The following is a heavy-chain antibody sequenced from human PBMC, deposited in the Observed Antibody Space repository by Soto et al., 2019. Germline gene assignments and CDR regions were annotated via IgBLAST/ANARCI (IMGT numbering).Heavy chain of an antibody. CDR3: ARGKADHYCSSTSCPYYYYYYMDV. J-gene: IGHJ6*03. Sequence: SVKVSCKASGGTFSSYTISWVRQAPGQGLEWMGRIVPILGIANYAQKFQGRVTITADKSMSTAYMELNSLRSEDTAVYYCARGKADHYCSSTSCPYYYYYYMDVWGKGTTVTVSS. V-gene: IGHV1-69*02. D-gene: IGHD2-2*01. CDR1: GGTFSSYT. CDR2: IVPILGIA.